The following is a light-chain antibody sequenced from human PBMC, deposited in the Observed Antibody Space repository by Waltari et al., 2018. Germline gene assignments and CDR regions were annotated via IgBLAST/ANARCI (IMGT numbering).Light chain of an antibody. CDR3: SAWDIRLNAHV. V-gene: IGLV10-54*04. CDR2: RNN. CDR1: NNNVGNQG. J-gene: IGLJ1*01. Sequence: QAGLTQPPSVSKGLRQTATLTCTGNNNNVGNQGTAWLQQHQGHPPKLLSYRNNNRPSGISERFYASRSGNTASLTITGLRPEDEADYYCSAWDIRLNAHVFGTGTKVIVL.